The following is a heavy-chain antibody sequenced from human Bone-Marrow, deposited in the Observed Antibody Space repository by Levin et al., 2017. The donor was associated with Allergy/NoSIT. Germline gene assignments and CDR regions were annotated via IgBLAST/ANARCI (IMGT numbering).Heavy chain of an antibody. Sequence: ASVKVSCKVSGYTVTEVAMHWVRQAPGKGLEHMGGINLENSETVYAQNLEDRVTMTEDTSTNTAFMELSSLRSEDTAVYYCAVDVSALGHLDHWGQGSLVTVSS. CDR1: GYTVTEVA. CDR2: INLENSET. CDR3: AVDVSALGHLDH. V-gene: IGHV1-24*01. J-gene: IGHJ4*02. D-gene: IGHD3-16*01.